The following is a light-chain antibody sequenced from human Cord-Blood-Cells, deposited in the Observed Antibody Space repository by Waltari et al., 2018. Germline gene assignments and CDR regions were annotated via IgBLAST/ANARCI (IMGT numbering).Light chain of an antibody. J-gene: IGLJ1*01. CDR3: SSYTSSSTLYV. CDR1: SSDVGGYNY. V-gene: IGLV2-14*01. Sequence: QSALTQPASVSGSPGQSITIPCTGTSSDVGGYNYVSWDQQHPGKAPKLMIYDVSNRPSGVVNRFSGSQSGHTASLTISGLQDEDEADYYCSSYTSSSTLYVFGTGTKVTVL. CDR2: DVS.